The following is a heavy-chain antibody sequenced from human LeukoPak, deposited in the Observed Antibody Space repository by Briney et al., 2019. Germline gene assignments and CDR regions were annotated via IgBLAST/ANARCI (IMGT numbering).Heavy chain of an antibody. CDR3: AKRTTPNSGSYYNWFDP. V-gene: IGHV3-23*01. CDR1: GFTFSSYA. Sequence: GGSLRLSCAASGFTFSSYAMSWVRQAPGKGLEWVSAISGSGGSTYYADSVKGRFTISRDNSKNTLYLQMNSLRAEDTAVYYCAKRTTPNSGSYYNWFDPWSQGTLVTVSS. J-gene: IGHJ5*02. CDR2: ISGSGGST. D-gene: IGHD1-26*01.